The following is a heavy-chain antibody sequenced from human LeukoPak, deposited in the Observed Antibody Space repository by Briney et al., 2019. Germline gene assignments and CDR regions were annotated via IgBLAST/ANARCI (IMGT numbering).Heavy chain of an antibody. D-gene: IGHD6-19*01. CDR1: GYSLTNYW. J-gene: IGHJ4*01. CDR3: ARRESSGAIDY. CDR2: IYPGDSDT. Sequence: GESLKISCKGSGYSLTNYWIAWVRQVPGKGLEWMGIIYPGDSDTRYSPSLQGHVTISVEKSISTAYLQWSSLKASDTAMYYCARRESSGAIDYWGHGTLVTVSS. V-gene: IGHV5-51*01.